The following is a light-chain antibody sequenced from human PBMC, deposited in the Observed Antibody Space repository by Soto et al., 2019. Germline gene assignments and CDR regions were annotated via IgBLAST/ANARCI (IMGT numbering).Light chain of an antibody. CDR3: QQYEAYPFT. CDR1: QSISDW. Sequence: DIQMTQSPSTLSASVGDRVTITCRASQSISDWLAWYQQKPGEAPKLLMYKVSNLQSGVPSRFSGRRSGTEFTLTITSLQPDDFATYYCQQYEAYPFTFGGGTKVDIK. CDR2: KVS. V-gene: IGKV1-5*03. J-gene: IGKJ4*01.